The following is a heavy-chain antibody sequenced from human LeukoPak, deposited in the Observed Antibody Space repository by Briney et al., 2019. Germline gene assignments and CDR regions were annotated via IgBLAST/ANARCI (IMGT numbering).Heavy chain of an antibody. CDR2: ISGSGGTT. CDR1: GFTFNNYA. J-gene: IGHJ6*02. V-gene: IGHV3-23*01. CDR3: TRDSYGFRPNYAMDV. Sequence: GGSLRLSCAASGFTFNNYAMNWVRQAPGKGLEWVSVISGSGGTTYYADSVKGRFTISRDSSKNTLYLQMNSLRAEDTAVYYCTRDSYGFRPNYAMDVWGQGTTVTVSS. D-gene: IGHD3-10*01.